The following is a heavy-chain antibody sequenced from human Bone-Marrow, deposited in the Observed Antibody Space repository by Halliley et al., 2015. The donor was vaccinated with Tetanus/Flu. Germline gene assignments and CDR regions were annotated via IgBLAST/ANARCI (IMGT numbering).Heavy chain of an antibody. CDR2: ISSTSSYT. Sequence: SLRLSCAASGFTFGDYYMTWIRQAPGKGLEWISYISSTSSYTNYADSVKGRFTISRDNAKKALYLQMNSLRAEDTAVYYCARDREDRSYSYNGVDVWGQGTTVTVSS. CDR3: ARDREDRSYSYNGVDV. V-gene: IGHV3-11*06. J-gene: IGHJ6*02. CDR1: GFTFGDYY. D-gene: IGHD1-26*01.